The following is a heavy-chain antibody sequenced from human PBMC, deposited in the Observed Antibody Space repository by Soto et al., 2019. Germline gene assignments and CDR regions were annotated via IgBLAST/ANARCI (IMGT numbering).Heavy chain of an antibody. CDR2: IYHSGST. CDR1: GCPISSSNW. CDR3: ARASSEQDYYYGMDV. J-gene: IGHJ6*02. V-gene: IGHV4-4*02. Sequence: SETLSLTCAFSGCPISSSNWWSWVRQPPGKGLEWIGEIYHSGSTNYNPSLKSRVTISVDTSKNQFSLKLSSVTAADTAVYYCARASSEQDYYYGMDVWGQGTTVTV. D-gene: IGHD6-25*01.